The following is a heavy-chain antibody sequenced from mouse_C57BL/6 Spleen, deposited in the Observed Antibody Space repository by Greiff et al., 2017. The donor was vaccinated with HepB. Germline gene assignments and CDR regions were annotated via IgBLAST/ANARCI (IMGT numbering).Heavy chain of an antibody. CDR1: GYTFTDYY. CDR3: ANNYGTSWFAY. Sequence: QVQLKESGAELVRPGASVKLSCKASGYTFTDYYINWVKQRPGQGLEWIARIYPGSGNTYYNEKFKGKATLTAEKSSSTAYMQLSSLTSEDSAVYFCANNYGTSWFAYWGQGTLVTVSA. J-gene: IGHJ3*01. V-gene: IGHV1-76*01. D-gene: IGHD1-1*01. CDR2: IYPGSGNT.